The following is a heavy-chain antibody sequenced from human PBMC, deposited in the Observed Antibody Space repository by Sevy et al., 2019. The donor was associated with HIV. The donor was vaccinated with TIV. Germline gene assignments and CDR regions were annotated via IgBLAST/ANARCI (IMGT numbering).Heavy chain of an antibody. CDR2: ISAYNGNT. CDR1: GYTFTSYG. D-gene: IGHD4-17*01. CDR3: AGGGEYGDYEELNYYYYGMDV. J-gene: IGHJ6*02. V-gene: IGHV1-18*01. Sequence: ASVKVSCKASGYTFTSYGISWVRQAPGQGLEWMGWISAYNGNTNYAQKLQGRVTMTTDTSTSTAYMELRSLRSDDTAVYYGAGGGEYGDYEELNYYYYGMDVWGQGTTVTVSS.